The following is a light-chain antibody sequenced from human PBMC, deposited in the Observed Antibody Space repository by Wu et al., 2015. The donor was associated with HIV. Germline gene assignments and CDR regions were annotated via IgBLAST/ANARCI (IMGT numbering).Light chain of an antibody. V-gene: IGKV3-20*01. J-gene: IGKJ2*03. CDR2: NSS. Sequence: EIVLTQSPGTLSLSPGDRATLACRASQSVGSIYLAWYQQKPGQAPRLLIYNSSSRATGIPDRFSGSGSGTEFTLTISRLEPDDFAVYFYQQYGRSPPLYSFGQGTKQEIK. CDR3: QQYGRSPPLYS. CDR1: QSVGSIY.